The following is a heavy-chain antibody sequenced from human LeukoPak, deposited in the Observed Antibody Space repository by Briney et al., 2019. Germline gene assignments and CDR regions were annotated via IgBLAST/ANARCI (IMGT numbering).Heavy chain of an antibody. Sequence: PGGSLRLSWAASGFTFSSYAMHWVRQAPGKGLEWVAVISYDGSNKYYADSVKGRFTISRDNSKNTLYLQMNSLRAEDTAVYYCARDKPPPLWVYPIVVVVAATESFDYWGQGTLVTVSS. D-gene: IGHD2-15*01. CDR3: ARDKPPPLWVYPIVVVVAATESFDY. V-gene: IGHV3-30-3*01. CDR2: ISYDGSNK. J-gene: IGHJ4*02. CDR1: GFTFSSYA.